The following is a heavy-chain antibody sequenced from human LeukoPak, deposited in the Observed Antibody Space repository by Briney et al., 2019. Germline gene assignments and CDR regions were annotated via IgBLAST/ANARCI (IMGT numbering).Heavy chain of an antibody. Sequence: SETLSLTCTVSGGSISSSSYYWGWIRQPPGKGLEWIGSIYYSGSTYYNPSLKSRVTISVDTSKNQFSLKLSSVTAADTAVYYCARRYGSGSYYSNWFDPWGQGTLVTVSS. V-gene: IGHV4-39*01. J-gene: IGHJ5*02. D-gene: IGHD3-10*01. CDR2: IYYSGST. CDR3: ARRYGSGSYYSNWFDP. CDR1: GGSISSSSYY.